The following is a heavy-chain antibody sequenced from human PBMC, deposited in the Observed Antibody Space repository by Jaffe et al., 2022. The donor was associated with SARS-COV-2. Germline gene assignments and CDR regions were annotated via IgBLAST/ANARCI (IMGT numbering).Heavy chain of an antibody. V-gene: IGHV1-69*02. CDR1: GGTFSSYT. D-gene: IGHD3-3*01. Sequence: QVQLVQSGAEVKKPGSSVKVSCKASGGTFSSYTISWVRQAPGQGLEWMGRIIPILGIANYAQKFQGRVTITADKSTSTAYMELSSLRSEDTAVYYCARVEYYDFWSGYPGGMDVWGQGTTVTVSS. CDR3: ARVEYYDFWSGYPGGMDV. J-gene: IGHJ6*02. CDR2: IIPILGIA.